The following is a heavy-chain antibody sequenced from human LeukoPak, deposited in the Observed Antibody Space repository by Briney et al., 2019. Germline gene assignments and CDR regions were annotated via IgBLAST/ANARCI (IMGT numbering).Heavy chain of an antibody. J-gene: IGHJ6*02. D-gene: IGHD1-26*01. CDR1: GFTFSSYR. Sequence: GGSLRLSCAASGFTFSSYRMHWVRQAPGKGLEWVAVIWYDGSNKYYADSVKGRFTISRDNSKNTLYLQMNSLRAEDTAVYYCARERVGDRGCYYYYGMDVWGQGTTVTVSS. CDR2: IWYDGSNK. V-gene: IGHV3-33*01. CDR3: ARERVGDRGCYYYYGMDV.